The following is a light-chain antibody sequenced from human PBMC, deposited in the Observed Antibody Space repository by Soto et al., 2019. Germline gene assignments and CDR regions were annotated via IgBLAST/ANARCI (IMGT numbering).Light chain of an antibody. CDR3: AGWDDSLRGVV. Sequence: QSVLTQPPSASATPGQRVTISCSGSSSNIGSNYVYWYQQISGTAPKLLIYSNNQRPSGVPDRFSGSKSGTSASLVISGLRSEDEADYYCAGWDDSLRGVVFGGGTKLTVL. CDR2: SNN. V-gene: IGLV1-47*01. J-gene: IGLJ2*01. CDR1: SSNIGSNY.